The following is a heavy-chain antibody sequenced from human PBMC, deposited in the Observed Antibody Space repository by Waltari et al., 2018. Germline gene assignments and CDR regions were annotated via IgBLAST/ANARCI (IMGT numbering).Heavy chain of an antibody. CDR2: IYKSGKT. CDR1: GNAIRRNANF. J-gene: IGHJ5*02. V-gene: IGHV4-39*02. Sequence: LLLQESGPGLVKPSETLSLTCIVAGNAIRRNANFWAWIRQPPGKSLEWIGSIYKSGKTYYNPSLEPRVAISLDASKNSFSLDLSAVTAADTAVYFCAREGTTMVTPTTAWGPGTLVTVSS. D-gene: IGHD3-10*01. CDR3: AREGTTMVTPTTA.